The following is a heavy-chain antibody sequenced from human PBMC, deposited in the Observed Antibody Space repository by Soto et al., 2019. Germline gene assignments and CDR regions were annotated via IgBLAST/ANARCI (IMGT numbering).Heavy chain of an antibody. CDR1: GGSFSGYY. Sequence: PSETLSLTCAVYGGSFSGYYWSWIRQPPGKGLEWIGEINHSGSTNYNPSLKSRVTISVDTSKNQFSLKLSSVTAADTAVYYCARAEDPPMPAGRGVIIGDFDYWGQGTLVTVSS. D-gene: IGHD3-10*01. CDR2: INHSGST. V-gene: IGHV4-34*01. J-gene: IGHJ4*02. CDR3: ARAEDPPMPAGRGVIIGDFDY.